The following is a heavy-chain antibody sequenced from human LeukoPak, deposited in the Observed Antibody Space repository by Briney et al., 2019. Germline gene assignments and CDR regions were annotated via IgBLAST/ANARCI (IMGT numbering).Heavy chain of an antibody. D-gene: IGHD3/OR15-3a*01. Sequence: ASVKVSCKASGYTFTGYYMHWVRQAPGQGLEWMGWINPNSGGTNYAQKFQGRVTMTRDTSTSTVYMELSSLRSEDTAVYYCARSRLSLDPATHWGQGTLVTVSS. CDR3: ARSRLSLDPATH. CDR2: INPNSGGT. CDR1: GYTFTGYY. J-gene: IGHJ4*02. V-gene: IGHV1-2*02.